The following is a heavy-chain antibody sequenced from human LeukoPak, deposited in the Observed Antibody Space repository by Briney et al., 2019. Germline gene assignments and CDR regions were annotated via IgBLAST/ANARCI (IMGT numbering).Heavy chain of an antibody. D-gene: IGHD7-27*01. V-gene: IGHV4-59*02. CDR1: GVSVTSHY. CDR2: IFYSGSI. Sequence: SETLSLTCSVSGVSVTSHYWGWIRQPPGKGREWLGHIFYSGSINYNPSLKSRITISVDTSKNQFSLNLDSVTAADTAVYYCARDGEGDEGWDYWGQGTLVTVSS. J-gene: IGHJ4*02. CDR3: ARDGEGDEGWDY.